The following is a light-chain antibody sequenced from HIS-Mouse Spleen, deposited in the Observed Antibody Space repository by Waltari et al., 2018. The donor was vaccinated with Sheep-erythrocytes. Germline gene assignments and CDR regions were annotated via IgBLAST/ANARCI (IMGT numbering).Light chain of an antibody. CDR1: SSNIGSNY. V-gene: IGLV1-47*01. CDR2: RNN. Sequence: QSVLTQPPSASGTPGPRVTLSCSGSSSNIGSNYVYWYQQHPGTAPKHLIYRNNQRPSGVPDRFSGSKSGTSASLAISGLRSEDEADYYCAAWDDSLSGPWVFGGGTKLTVL. J-gene: IGLJ3*02. CDR3: AAWDDSLSGPWV.